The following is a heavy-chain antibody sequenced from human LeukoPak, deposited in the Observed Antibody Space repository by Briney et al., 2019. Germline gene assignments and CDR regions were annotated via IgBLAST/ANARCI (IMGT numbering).Heavy chain of an antibody. Sequence: PSETLSLTCTVSGGSMTYGNSYWSWIRQPAGKGLEWIGRIYTSGSTNYNPSLKSRVTMSVDTSKIQFSLKLTSVTAADTAVYYCARATITIFGVVIDAFDIWGQGTMVTVSS. CDR3: ARATITIFGVVIDAFDI. CDR1: GGSMTYGNSY. D-gene: IGHD3-3*01. CDR2: IYTSGST. V-gene: IGHV4-61*02. J-gene: IGHJ3*02.